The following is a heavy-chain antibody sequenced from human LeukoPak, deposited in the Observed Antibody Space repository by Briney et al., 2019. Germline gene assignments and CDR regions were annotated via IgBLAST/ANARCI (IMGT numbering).Heavy chain of an antibody. CDR1: GGSISSYY. Sequence: SETLSLTCTVSGGSISSYYWSWIRQPPGKGLEWIGYIYYSGSTNYNPSLKSRVTISVDTSKNQFSLKLSSVTAADTAVYYCARTPYMVRGVIIGYYMDVWGKGTTVTVSS. J-gene: IGHJ6*03. CDR3: ARTPYMVRGVIIGYYMDV. D-gene: IGHD3-10*01. V-gene: IGHV4-59*01. CDR2: IYYSGST.